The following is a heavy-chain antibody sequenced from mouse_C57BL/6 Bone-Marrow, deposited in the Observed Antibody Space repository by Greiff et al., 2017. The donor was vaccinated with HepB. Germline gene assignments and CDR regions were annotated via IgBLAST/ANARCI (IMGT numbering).Heavy chain of an antibody. V-gene: IGHV1-74*01. CDR3: ARGDYGSSYVY. CDR1: GYTFTSYW. D-gene: IGHD1-1*01. CDR2: IHPSDSDT. Sequence: VQLQQPGAELVKPGASVKVSCKASGYTFTSYWMHWVKQRPGQGLEWIGRIHPSDSDTNYNQKFKGKATLTVDKSSSTAYMELRSLTSEDTAVYYCARGDYGSSYVYWGQGTTLTVSS. J-gene: IGHJ2*01.